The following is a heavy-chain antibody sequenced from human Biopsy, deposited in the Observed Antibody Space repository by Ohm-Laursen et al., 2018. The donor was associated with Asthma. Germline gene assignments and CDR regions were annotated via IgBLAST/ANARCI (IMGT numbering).Heavy chain of an antibody. CDR3: ARDIAFGGVHDF. J-gene: IGHJ4*02. D-gene: IGHD3-16*01. V-gene: IGHV3-11*01. Sequence: SLRLSCAASGFAVSRDYMFWIRQAPGKGLEWISYISNSGSSILYADSVKGRFTISRDNAKNSLHLQMNSLRAEDTAIYYCARDIAFGGVHDFWGQGTLVAVSS. CDR2: ISNSGSSI. CDR1: GFAVSRDY.